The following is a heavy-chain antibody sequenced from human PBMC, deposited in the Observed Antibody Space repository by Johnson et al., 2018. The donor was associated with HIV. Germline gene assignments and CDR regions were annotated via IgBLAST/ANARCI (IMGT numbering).Heavy chain of an antibody. CDR1: GFTFSSYW. Sequence: VQLVESGGGLVQPGGSLRLSCAASGFTFSSYWMHWVRQGPGKGLVWVSRINGDGSGITYADSVKGRFTISRENAKNSLYLQMNSLRAEDTAVYYCARGGSDAFDIWGQGTMVTVSS. J-gene: IGHJ3*02. D-gene: IGHD3-16*01. V-gene: IGHV3-74*02. CDR2: INGDGSGI. CDR3: ARGGSDAFDI.